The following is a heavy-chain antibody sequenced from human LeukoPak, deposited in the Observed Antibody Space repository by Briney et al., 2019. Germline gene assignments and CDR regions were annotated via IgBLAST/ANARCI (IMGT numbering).Heavy chain of an antibody. CDR2: ISYDGSNK. Sequence: GGSLRLSCAASGFTFSSYSMHWVRQAPGKGLEWVAVISYDGSNKYYADSVKGRFTISRDNSRNTLYLQMNSLRAEDTAVYYSARGWFGEFSGLDYWGQGTLVTVSS. J-gene: IGHJ4*02. D-gene: IGHD3-10*01. CDR3: ARGWFGEFSGLDY. V-gene: IGHV3-30-3*01. CDR1: GFTFSSYS.